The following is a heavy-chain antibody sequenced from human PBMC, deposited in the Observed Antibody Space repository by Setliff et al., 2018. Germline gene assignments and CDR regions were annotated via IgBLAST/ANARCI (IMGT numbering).Heavy chain of an antibody. J-gene: IGHJ3*02. CDR3: ARGKIRITMIVVPTGGAFDI. D-gene: IGHD3-22*01. V-gene: IGHV4-39*07. CDR2: IYYSGST. Sequence: SETLSLTCTVSGGSISISSYYWGWIRQPPGKGLEWIGSIYYSGSTYYNPSLKSRVTISVDTSKNQFSLKLSSVTAADTAVYYCARGKIRITMIVVPTGGAFDIWGQGTMVTVS. CDR1: GGSISISSYY.